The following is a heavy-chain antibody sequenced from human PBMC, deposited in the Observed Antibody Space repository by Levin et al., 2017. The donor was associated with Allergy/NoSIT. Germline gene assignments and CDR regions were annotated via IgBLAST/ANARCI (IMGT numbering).Heavy chain of an antibody. CDR1: GGTFSTYT. Sequence: PRASVKVSCKASGGTFSTYTISWVRQAPGQGLEWMGGIIPIFGTANYAQKFQGRVTITADESTSTAYMELSSLRSEDTAVYYCARSPITLVRGIIHWGQGTLVTVSS. D-gene: IGHD3-10*01. CDR3: ARSPITLVRGIIH. J-gene: IGHJ4*02. V-gene: IGHV1-69*13. CDR2: IIPIFGTA.